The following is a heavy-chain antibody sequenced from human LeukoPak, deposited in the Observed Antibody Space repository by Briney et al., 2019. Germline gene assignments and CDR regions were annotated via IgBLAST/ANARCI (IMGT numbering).Heavy chain of an antibody. J-gene: IGHJ4*02. CDR3: ARSIRFLEFDY. D-gene: IGHD3-3*01. Sequence: SETLSLTCTVSGGSISSSSYYWGWIRQPPGKGLEWIGSIYYSGSTYYNPSLKSRVTISVDTSKNQFSLKLSSVTAADTAVYYCARSIRFLEFDYRGQGTLVTVSA. CDR2: IYYSGST. CDR1: GGSISSSSYY. V-gene: IGHV4-39*07.